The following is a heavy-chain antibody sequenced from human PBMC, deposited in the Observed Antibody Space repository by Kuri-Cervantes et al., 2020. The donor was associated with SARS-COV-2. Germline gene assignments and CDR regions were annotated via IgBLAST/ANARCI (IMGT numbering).Heavy chain of an antibody. CDR2: IIPILGIA. CDR1: GGTFSSYA. J-gene: IGHJ4*02. D-gene: IGHD3-10*01. Sequence: SVKVSCKASGGTFSSYAVSWVRQAPGQGLEWMGRIIPILGIANYAQKFQGRVTITADKSTSTAYMELSSLRSEDTAVYYCASQTEIYGSGSYYFDYWGQGTLVTVSS. V-gene: IGHV1-69*04. CDR3: ASQTEIYGSGSYYFDY.